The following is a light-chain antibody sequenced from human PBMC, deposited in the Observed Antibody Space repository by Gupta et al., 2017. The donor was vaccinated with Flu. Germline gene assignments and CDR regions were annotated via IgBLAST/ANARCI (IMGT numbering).Light chain of an antibody. J-gene: IGKJ2*01. V-gene: IGKV1-33*01. CDR2: DAS. CDR3: QQYDNAPFT. CDR1: HDINNY. Sequence: GDRVTITCQASHDINNYLNWYQQKRGKAPKVLIFDASNLESGVPSRFSGSGSGTDFTFTISGLQPEDFATYYCQQYDNAPFTFGQGTTLEMK.